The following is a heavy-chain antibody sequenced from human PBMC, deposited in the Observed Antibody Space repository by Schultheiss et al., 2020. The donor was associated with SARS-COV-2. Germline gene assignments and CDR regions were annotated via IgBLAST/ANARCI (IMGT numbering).Heavy chain of an antibody. CDR2: INHSGST. CDR3: ARANRIFPGPGVVVPAAIGLFDP. J-gene: IGHJ5*02. Sequence: GSLRLSCAASGFTFSNAWMNWVRQAPGKGLEWIGEINHSGSTNFNPSLKSRVTISVDTSKNQFSLKLSSVTAADTAVYYCARANRIFPGPGVVVPAAIGLFDPWGQGTLVTVSS. D-gene: IGHD2-2*02. CDR1: GFTFSNAW. V-gene: IGHV4-34*01.